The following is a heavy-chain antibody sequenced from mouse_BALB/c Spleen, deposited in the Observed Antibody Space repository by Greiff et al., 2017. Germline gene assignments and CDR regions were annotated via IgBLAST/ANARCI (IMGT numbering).Heavy chain of an antibody. CDR2: IDPANGNT. CDR3: ARPRYGYAMDY. J-gene: IGHJ4*01. Sequence: EVQLQQSGAELVKPGASVKLSCTASGFNIKDTYMHWVKQRPEQGLEWIGRIDPANGNTKYDPKFQGKATITADTSSNTAYLQLSSLTSEDTAVYYCARPRYGYAMDYWGQGTSVTVSS. D-gene: IGHD1-1*01. CDR1: GFNIKDTY. V-gene: IGHV14-3*02.